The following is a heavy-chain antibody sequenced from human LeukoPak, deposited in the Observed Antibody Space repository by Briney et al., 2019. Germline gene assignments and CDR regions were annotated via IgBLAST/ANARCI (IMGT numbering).Heavy chain of an antibody. V-gene: IGHV1-69*05. CDR3: ASYYYGSGSYLGY. J-gene: IGHJ4*02. CDR2: IIPIFGTA. Sequence: SVKDSCKASGGTFSSYAISWVRQAPGQGLEWMGRIIPIFGTANYAQKFQGRVTITTDESTSTAYMELSSLRSEDTAVYYCASYYYGSGSYLGYWGQGTLVTVSS. D-gene: IGHD3-10*01. CDR1: GGTFSSYA.